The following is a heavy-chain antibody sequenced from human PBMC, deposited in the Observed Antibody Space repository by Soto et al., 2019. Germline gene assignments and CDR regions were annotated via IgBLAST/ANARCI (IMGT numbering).Heavy chain of an antibody. V-gene: IGHV3-23*01. CDR1: GFSFSSFA. J-gene: IGHJ4*02. Sequence: GGSLRLSCAASGFSFSSFAMNWVRQAPGKGLEWVSSIGVSGSTYYDDSVRGRLTISRDNSKNTLYLQMNSLRAEDTAVYYCAKNYFFDRWGQGTPVTVSS. CDR3: AKNYFFDR. CDR2: IGVSGST.